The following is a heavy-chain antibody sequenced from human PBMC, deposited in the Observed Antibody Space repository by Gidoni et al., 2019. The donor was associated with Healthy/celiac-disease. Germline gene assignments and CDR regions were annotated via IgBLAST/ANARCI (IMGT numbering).Heavy chain of an antibody. CDR3: ATSQPIMVRGVYYYYGMDV. D-gene: IGHD3-10*01. CDR1: GYTLTELS. Sequence: QVQLVQSGAEVKKPGASVKVSCKVSGYTLTELSMHWVRQAPGKGLEGMGGFDPEDGETIYAQKFQGRVTMTEDTSTDTAYMELSSLRSEDTAVYYCATSQPIMVRGVYYYYGMDVWGQGTTVTVSS. J-gene: IGHJ6*02. CDR2: FDPEDGET. V-gene: IGHV1-24*01.